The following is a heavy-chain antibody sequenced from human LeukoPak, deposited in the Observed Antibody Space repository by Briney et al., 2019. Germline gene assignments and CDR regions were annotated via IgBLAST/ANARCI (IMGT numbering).Heavy chain of an antibody. Sequence: PGGSLRLSCAASGFTFSSYAMSWVRQAPGKGLEWVSGISGSGGSTYYADSVKGRFTISRDNSKNTLLLQMNSLRAEDTAIYYCAKGAIQYASSPEAFDIWGQGTTVTVSS. CDR3: AKGAIQYASSPEAFDI. D-gene: IGHD6-6*01. V-gene: IGHV3-23*01. CDR2: ISGSGGST. J-gene: IGHJ3*02. CDR1: GFTFSSYA.